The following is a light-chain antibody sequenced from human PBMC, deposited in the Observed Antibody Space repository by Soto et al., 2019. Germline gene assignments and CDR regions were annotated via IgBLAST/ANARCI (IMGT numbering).Light chain of an antibody. Sequence: QSALTQPASVSGSPWQSITISCTGTSSDVAGYDYVSWYQQHPGKAPKFMIYEVTNRPSGVSHRFSGSKSGNTASLTISGLQAEDEADYYCTSYTSSSTYVFGTGTKVTVL. J-gene: IGLJ1*01. CDR1: SSDVAGYDY. V-gene: IGLV2-14*01. CDR3: TSYTSSSTYV. CDR2: EVT.